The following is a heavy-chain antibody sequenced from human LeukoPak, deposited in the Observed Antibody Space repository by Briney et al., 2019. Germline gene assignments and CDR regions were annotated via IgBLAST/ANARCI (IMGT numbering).Heavy chain of an antibody. CDR3: ARVYYDYVWGSYRYTDY. CDR2: IYYSGST. Sequence: PSETLSLTCTVSGVSISSSSYYWGWIRQPPGKGLEWIGSIYYSGSTYYNPSLKSLVTISVDTSKNQFSLKLSSVTAADTAVYYCARVYYDYVWGSYRYTDYWGQGTLVTVSS. D-gene: IGHD3-16*02. V-gene: IGHV4-39*07. J-gene: IGHJ4*02. CDR1: GVSISSSSYY.